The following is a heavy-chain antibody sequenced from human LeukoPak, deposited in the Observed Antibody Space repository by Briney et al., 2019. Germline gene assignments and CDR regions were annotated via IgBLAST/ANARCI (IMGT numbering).Heavy chain of an antibody. J-gene: IGHJ5*02. CDR2: IYTSGST. V-gene: IGHV4-61*02. D-gene: IGHD1-26*01. Sequence: SETPSLTCTVSGGSISSGSYYWSWIRQPAGKGLEWIGRIYTSGSTNYNPSLKSRVTISVDTSKNQFSLKLSSVTAADTAVYYCARDFGKWELEGPTWFDPWGQGTLVTVSS. CDR1: GGSISSGSYY. CDR3: ARDFGKWELEGPTWFDP.